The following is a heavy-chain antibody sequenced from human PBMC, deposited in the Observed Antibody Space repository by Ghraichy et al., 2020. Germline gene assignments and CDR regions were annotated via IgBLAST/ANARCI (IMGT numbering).Heavy chain of an antibody. D-gene: IGHD7-27*01. J-gene: IGHJ4*02. CDR2: INHSGST. CDR1: GGSFSGYY. Sequence: SETLSLTCAVYGGSFSGYYWSWIRQPPGKGLEWIGEINHSGSTNYNPSLKSRVTISVDTSKNQFSLKLSSVTAADTAVYYCARAGDRAVDYWGQGTLVTDSS. V-gene: IGHV4-34*01. CDR3: ARAGDRAVDY.